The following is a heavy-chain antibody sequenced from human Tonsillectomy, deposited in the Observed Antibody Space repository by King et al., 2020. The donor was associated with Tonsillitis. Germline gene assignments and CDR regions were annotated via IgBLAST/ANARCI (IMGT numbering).Heavy chain of an antibody. Sequence: VQLVESGGGLVQPGGSLRLSCAASGFTFSSYWMHWVRQAPGKGLVWVSRINSDGSSRSYADSVKGRFTISRDNAKNTLYLQMNSLRAEDTAVYYCARPSGWYGVLGWFDPWGQGTLVTVSS. J-gene: IGHJ5*02. D-gene: IGHD6-19*01. CDR3: ARPSGWYGVLGWFDP. CDR2: INSDGSSR. CDR1: GFTFSSYW. V-gene: IGHV3-74*01.